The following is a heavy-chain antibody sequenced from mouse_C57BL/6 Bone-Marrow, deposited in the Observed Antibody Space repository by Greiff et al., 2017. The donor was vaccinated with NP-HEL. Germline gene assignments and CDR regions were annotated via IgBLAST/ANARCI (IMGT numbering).Heavy chain of an antibody. CDR2: IWWNDAK. V-gene: IGHV8-5*01. CDR1: GFSLSTSNMG. J-gene: IGHJ2*01. D-gene: IGHD1-1*01. Sequence: QVTLKVSGPGILQPSQTLSLSCSFSGFSLSTSNMGIGWIRQPSGKGLEWLAHIWWNDAKYYNPSLKSRPTTSKDTSNNQVFLKITSVDTADTATDYCALMGYYGAYFDYWGQGTTLTVSS. CDR3: ALMGYYGAYFDY.